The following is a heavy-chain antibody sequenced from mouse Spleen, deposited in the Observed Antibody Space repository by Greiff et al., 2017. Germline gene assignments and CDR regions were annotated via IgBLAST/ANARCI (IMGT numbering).Heavy chain of an antibody. CDR2: ISNGGGST. J-gene: IGHJ1*01. Sequence: EVQLVESGGGLVQPGGSLKLSCATSGFTFSDYYMYWVRQTPEKRLEWVAYISNGGGSTYYPDTVKGRFTISRDNAKNTLYLQMSRLKSEDTAMYYCARPPRNSWYFDVWGAGTTVTVSS. CDR3: ARPPRNSWYFDV. CDR1: GFTFSDYY. D-gene: IGHD2-1*01. V-gene: IGHV5-12*02.